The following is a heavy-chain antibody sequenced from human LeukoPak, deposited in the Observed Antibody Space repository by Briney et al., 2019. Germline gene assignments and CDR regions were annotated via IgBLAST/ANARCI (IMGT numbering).Heavy chain of an antibody. CDR3: ARAPGGLPDY. CDR2: ISSSSSYI. CDR1: GFTFSSYN. D-gene: IGHD1-26*01. J-gene: IGHJ4*02. V-gene: IGHV3-21*01. Sequence: GGSLRLSCAASGFTFSSYNMNWVRQARGKGLEWVSSISSSSSYIYYADSVKGRFTISRDNAKNSLYLQMNSLRAEDTAVYYCARAPGGLPDYWGQGTLVTVSS.